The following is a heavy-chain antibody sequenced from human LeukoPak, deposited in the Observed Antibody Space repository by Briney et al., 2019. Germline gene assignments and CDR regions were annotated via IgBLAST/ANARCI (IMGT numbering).Heavy chain of an antibody. CDR1: GESLSKYY. D-gene: IGHD1-26*01. J-gene: IGHJ4*02. Sequence: ASETLSLTCAVYGESLSKYYWTWLRQSPGKGLEWIGEINHRGSTNLNPSLKSRATLSVDTSKYQFSLKLTTVTAADAAVYYCASSVGSTDYWGQGTLVTVSS. CDR2: INHRGST. V-gene: IGHV4-34*04. CDR3: ASSVGSTDY.